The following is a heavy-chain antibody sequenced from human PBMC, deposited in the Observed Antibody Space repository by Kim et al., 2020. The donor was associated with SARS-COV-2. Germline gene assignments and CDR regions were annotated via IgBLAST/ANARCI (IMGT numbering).Heavy chain of an antibody. D-gene: IGHD6-6*01. J-gene: IGHJ4*02. CDR3: ARGEQLTLANY. CDR2: A. Sequence: ANYAQKFQGRVTITADESTSTAYMELSSMRSEDTAVYYCARGEQLTLANYWGQGTLVTVSS. V-gene: IGHV1-69*01.